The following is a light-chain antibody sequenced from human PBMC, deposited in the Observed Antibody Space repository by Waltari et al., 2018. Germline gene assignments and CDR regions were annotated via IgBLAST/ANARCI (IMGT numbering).Light chain of an antibody. CDR2: GAS. CDR1: QSVSRA. Sequence: EIVLTQSPGTLSLSLGERATVSCGASQSVSRALAWYQQKPGQAPRLLIYGASTRATGIPDRFSGSGSGTDFSLTISRLEPDDFAVYYCQHYLRLPVTFGQGTTVKI. J-gene: IGKJ1*01. CDR3: QHYLRLPVT. V-gene: IGKV3-20*01.